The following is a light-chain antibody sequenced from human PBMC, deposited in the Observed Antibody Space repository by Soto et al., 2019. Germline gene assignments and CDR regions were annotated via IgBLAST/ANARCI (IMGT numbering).Light chain of an antibody. J-gene: IGKJ4*01. Sequence: DIQMTQSPSTLSASVGDRVTITCRASQSISTWLAWYQQKPGKAPKLLIYKASSLEGGVPSRFSGSGSGTEFNITISSLRPDDFATYYCQQYKTYPLTFGGGTTVDIK. CDR1: QSISTW. CDR2: KAS. CDR3: QQYKTYPLT. V-gene: IGKV1-5*03.